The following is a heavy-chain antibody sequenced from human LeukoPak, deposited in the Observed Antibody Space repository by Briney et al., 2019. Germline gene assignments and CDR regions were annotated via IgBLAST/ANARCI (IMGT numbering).Heavy chain of an antibody. V-gene: IGHV1-69*04. CDR3: ARGPKYSSSSINDSGY. CDR2: IIPILGIA. CDR1: GGTFSSYA. Sequence: GASVKVSCKASGGTFSSYAISWVRQAPGRGLEWMGRIIPILGIANYAQKFQGRVTITADKSTSTAYMELSSLRSEDTAVYYCARGPKYSSSSINDSGYWGQGTLVTVSS. J-gene: IGHJ4*02. D-gene: IGHD6-6*01.